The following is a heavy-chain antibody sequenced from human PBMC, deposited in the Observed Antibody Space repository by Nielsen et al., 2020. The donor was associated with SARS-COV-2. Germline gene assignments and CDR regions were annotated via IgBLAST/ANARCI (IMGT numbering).Heavy chain of an antibody. CDR2: IMPDGTGA. J-gene: IGHJ4*02. CDR1: GFTFGSSW. CDR3: KSEGN. Sequence: GGSLRLSCAASGFTFGSSWMAWVRQAPGKGLEWLSNIMPDGTGANYVDSVKGRFTISRDNAKNLLYLQMGRLRADDTAVYFCKSEGNWGQGTLVTVSS. V-gene: IGHV3-7*03.